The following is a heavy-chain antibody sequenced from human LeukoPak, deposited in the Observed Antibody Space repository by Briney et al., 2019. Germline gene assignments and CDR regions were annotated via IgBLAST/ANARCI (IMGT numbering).Heavy chain of an antibody. CDR2: IYYSGNT. J-gene: IGHJ6*03. D-gene: IGHD4-17*01. CDR3: ARGYGDRKRYYYYYYMDV. CDR1: GGSISSSSYY. V-gene: IGHV4-39*07. Sequence: SETLSLTCAVSGGSISSSSYYWGWIRQPPGKGLEWIGSIYYSGNTYYNPSLKSRLTISVDTSKNQFSLKLSSVTAADTAVYYCARGYGDRKRYYYYYYMDVWGKGTTVTVSS.